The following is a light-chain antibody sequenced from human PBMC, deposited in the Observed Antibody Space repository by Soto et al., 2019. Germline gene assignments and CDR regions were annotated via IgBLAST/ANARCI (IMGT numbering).Light chain of an antibody. CDR3: QQYTSSPRT. Sequence: EIVLTQSPGTLSLSPGEGATLSCRASQSVRSNYLAWYQQKPGQAPRLRIFGASRRATGIPDKFSGSGSGTDFTLTISRLEPEDFALYYCQQYTSSPRTFGQGTKVGIK. CDR2: GAS. J-gene: IGKJ1*01. CDR1: QSVRSNY. V-gene: IGKV3-20*01.